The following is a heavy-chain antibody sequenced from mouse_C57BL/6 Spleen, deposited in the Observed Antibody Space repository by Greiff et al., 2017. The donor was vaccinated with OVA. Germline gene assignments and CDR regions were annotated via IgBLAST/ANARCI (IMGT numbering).Heavy chain of an antibody. V-gene: IGHV1-50*01. J-gene: IGHJ2*01. Sequence: VQLQQPGAELVKPGASVKLSCKASGYTFTSYWMQWVKQRPGQGLEWIEEIDPSDSYTNYNQKFKGKATLTVDTSSSTAYMQLSSLTSEDSAVYYCARGSGGDYWGQGTTLTVSS. D-gene: IGHD1-1*01. CDR3: ARGSGGDY. CDR1: GYTFTSYW. CDR2: IDPSDSYT.